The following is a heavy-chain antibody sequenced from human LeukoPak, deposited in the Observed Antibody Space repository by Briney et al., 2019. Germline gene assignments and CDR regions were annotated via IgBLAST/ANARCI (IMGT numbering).Heavy chain of an antibody. V-gene: IGHV1-2*02. Sequence: GASVKVSCKASGYTFTGYYMHWVQQSPGQGLEWMGWINPNSGGTNYAQKFQGRVTMTRDTSISTAYMELSRLRSDATAVYYCARDLAAAGYDFDYWGQGTLVTVSS. CDR1: GYTFTGYY. CDR3: ARDLAAAGYDFDY. D-gene: IGHD6-13*01. CDR2: INPNSGGT. J-gene: IGHJ4*02.